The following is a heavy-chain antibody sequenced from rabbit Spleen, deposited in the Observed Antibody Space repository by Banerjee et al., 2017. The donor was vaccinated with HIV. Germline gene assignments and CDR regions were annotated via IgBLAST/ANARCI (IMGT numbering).Heavy chain of an antibody. D-gene: IGHD1-1*01. CDR1: GIDFSSYYY. CDR3: SRGSGAVTLTL. J-gene: IGHJ4*01. V-gene: IGHV1S45*01. CDR2: IYAGSGGDT. Sequence: QEQLVESGGGLVKPGGTLTLTCKASGIDFSSYYYMCWVRQAPGKGLEWIGCIYAGSGGDTYYANWARGRFTITKTSSTTVTLQMTSLTAADTATYFCSRGSGAVTLTLWGPGTLVTVS.